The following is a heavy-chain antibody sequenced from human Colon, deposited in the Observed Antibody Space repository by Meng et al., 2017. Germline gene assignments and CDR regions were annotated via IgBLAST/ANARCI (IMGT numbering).Heavy chain of an antibody. CDR1: GYSFTNYW. CDR3: ARTYGSGTFYGEFFNH. Sequence: GESLKISCKGSGYSFTNYWIAWVRQMPGKGLEWMGIIYPGDSDTRYSPSFQGQVTISADKSISNAYLQWNSLGASDTAMYYCARTYGSGTFYGEFFNHWGQGTLVTVSS. D-gene: IGHD3-10*01. V-gene: IGHV5-51*01. CDR2: IYPGDSDT. J-gene: IGHJ1*01.